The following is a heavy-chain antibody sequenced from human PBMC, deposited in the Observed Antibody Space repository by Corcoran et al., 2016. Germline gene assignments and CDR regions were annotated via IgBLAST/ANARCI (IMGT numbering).Heavy chain of an antibody. D-gene: IGHD1-26*01. CDR3: ARGRNSGSYHRYNWFDP. CDR1: GFTFSSSD. V-gene: IGHV3-13*01. CDR2: IGTAGDT. J-gene: IGHJ5*02. Sequence: EVQLVESGGGLVQPGGSLRLSCAASGFTFSSSDMHWVRQATGKGLEWVSAIGTAGDTYYPGSVKGRFTISRENAKNSLYLQMNSLRAGDTAVYYCARGRNSGSYHRYNWFDPWGQGTLVTVSS.